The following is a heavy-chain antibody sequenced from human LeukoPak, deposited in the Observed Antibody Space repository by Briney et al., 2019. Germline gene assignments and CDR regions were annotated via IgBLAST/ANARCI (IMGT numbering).Heavy chain of an antibody. D-gene: IGHD1-26*01. J-gene: IGHJ3*02. V-gene: IGHV1-18*01. CDR1: GYTFTSYG. CDR2: ISAYNGNT. Sequence: GASVKVSCKASGYTFTSYGISWVRQAPGQGLEWMGWISAYNGNTNYAQKLQGRVTMTTDTSTSTAYMELRSLRSDDTAVYYCARDQEGATTRNAFDIWGQGTMVTVSS. CDR3: ARDQEGATTRNAFDI.